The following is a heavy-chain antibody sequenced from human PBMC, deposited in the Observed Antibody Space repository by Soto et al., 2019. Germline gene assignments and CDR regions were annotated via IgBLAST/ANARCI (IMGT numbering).Heavy chain of an antibody. Sequence: EVPLLESGGGLVQPGGSLRLSCAASGFTFSSYAMRWVRQAPVKGLEWVSAISGRGGSTYYADSVKGRFTISRDNSKNTLYLQMNSLRAEDAAVDYCARRGSGSYYDHWGQGTLVTVSS. V-gene: IGHV3-23*01. CDR3: ARRGSGSYYDH. J-gene: IGHJ4*02. CDR1: GFTFSSYA. CDR2: ISGRGGST. D-gene: IGHD1-26*01.